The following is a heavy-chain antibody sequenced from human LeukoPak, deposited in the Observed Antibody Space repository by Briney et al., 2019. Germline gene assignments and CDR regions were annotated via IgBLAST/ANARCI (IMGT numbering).Heavy chain of an antibody. CDR3: ATGSYCTNGVCHPILQH. CDR1: GYTLTELS. CDR2: FDPEDGET. D-gene: IGHD2-8*01. V-gene: IGHV1-24*01. Sequence: ASVKVSCKVSGYTLTELSMHWVRQAPGKGLEWMGGFDPEDGETIYAQKFQGRVTMTEDTSTDTAYMELSSLRSGDTAVYYCATGSYCTNGVCHPILQHWGQGTLVTVSS. J-gene: IGHJ1*01.